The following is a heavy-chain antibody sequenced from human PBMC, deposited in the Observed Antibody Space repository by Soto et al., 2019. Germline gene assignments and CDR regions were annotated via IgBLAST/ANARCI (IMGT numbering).Heavy chain of an antibody. CDR3: ASQTANYYGSASYYLPFDY. J-gene: IGHJ4*02. V-gene: IGHV4-59*01. D-gene: IGHD3-10*01. CDR2: IYYTGNT. Sequence: SDTLSLTCTVSGGSISSYYWSWIRQPPGKGLEWIGNIYYTGNTNYNPSLKTRVIISVDTSKNQFSLKLSSVSAADTAVYYCASQTANYYGSASYYLPFDYWGQGTLVTVSS. CDR1: GGSISSYY.